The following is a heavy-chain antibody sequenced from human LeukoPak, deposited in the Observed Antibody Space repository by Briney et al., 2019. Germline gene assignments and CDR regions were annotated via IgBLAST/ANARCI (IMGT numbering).Heavy chain of an antibody. Sequence: PSQTLSLTCTVSGGSISSGSYYWSWIRQPAGKGLEWIGRIYTSGSTNYNPSLKSRVTISVDTSKNQFSLKLSSVTAADTAVYYCARAPSQEDWNLYYYYYMDGWGKGTTVTVSS. CDR1: GGSISSGSYY. CDR2: IYTSGST. D-gene: IGHD1-7*01. V-gene: IGHV4-61*02. CDR3: ARAPSQEDWNLYYYYYMDG. J-gene: IGHJ6*03.